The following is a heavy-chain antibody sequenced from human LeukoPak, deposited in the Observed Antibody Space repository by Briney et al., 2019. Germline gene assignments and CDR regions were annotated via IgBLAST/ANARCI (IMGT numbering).Heavy chain of an antibody. CDR2: IYYRGST. V-gene: IGHV4-59*08. CDR1: GVSISSYY. D-gene: IGHD3-10*01. J-gene: IGHJ6*02. Sequence: SETLSLTCTVSGVSISSYYWSWIRQAPGQGLEWIGYIYYRGSTDYNPSLKSRVTISIDTSKKQFSLKLSSVTAADTAVYYCVRRVSLFRGVYYYGMDVWGPGTTVTVSS. CDR3: VRRVSLFRGVYYYGMDV.